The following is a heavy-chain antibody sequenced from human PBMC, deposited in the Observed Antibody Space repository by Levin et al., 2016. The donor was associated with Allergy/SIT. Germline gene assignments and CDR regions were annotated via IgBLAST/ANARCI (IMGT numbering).Heavy chain of an antibody. CDR2: IWYDGNKK. V-gene: IGHV3-33*01. CDR3: ARDVEAGYSYGYGLEY. J-gene: IGHJ4*02. CDR1: GFNFRNFA. D-gene: IGHD5-18*01. Sequence: GGSLRLSCVASGFNFRNFAMHWVRQAPGKGLEWVAVIWYDGNKKYYAESVEGRFTISRDSSKQELYMEMSSLRVEDTAVYYCARDVEAGYSYGYGLEYWGQGTLVSVFS.